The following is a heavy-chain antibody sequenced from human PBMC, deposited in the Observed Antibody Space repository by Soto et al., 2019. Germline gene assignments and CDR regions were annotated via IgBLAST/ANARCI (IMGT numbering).Heavy chain of an antibody. CDR1: GFTFSSYD. Sequence: EVQLVESGGGLVQPGGSLRLSCAASGFTFSSYDMNWVRQAPGKGLEWVSYISGTTSSTVYYAEYVKGRFTVSRDNAKNSLYLQKNSLRAENTAVYYCAGQGVQFYDYIWGSYAFDIWGQGTMVTVSS. D-gene: IGHD3-16*01. J-gene: IGHJ3*02. V-gene: IGHV3-48*01. CDR3: AGQGVQFYDYIWGSYAFDI. CDR2: ISGTTSSTV.